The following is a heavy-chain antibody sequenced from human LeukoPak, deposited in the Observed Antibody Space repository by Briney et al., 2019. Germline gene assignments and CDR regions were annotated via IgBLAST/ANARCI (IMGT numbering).Heavy chain of an antibody. V-gene: IGHV3-64D*09. J-gene: IGHJ4*02. Sequence: GGSLRLSCSASGFTFSRYPMHWVRQAPGKGLEYVSAISGNGGSTYYADSVKGRFTISRDSSKNTLYLQMSSLRTEDTAIYYCAKAQYDFWSGLDYWGQGTLVTVSS. CDR3: AKAQYDFWSGLDY. CDR2: ISGNGGST. D-gene: IGHD3-3*01. CDR1: GFTFSRYP.